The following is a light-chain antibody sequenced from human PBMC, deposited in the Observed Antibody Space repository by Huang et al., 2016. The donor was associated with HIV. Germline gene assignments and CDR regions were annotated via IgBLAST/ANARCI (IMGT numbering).Light chain of an antibody. CDR1: QSVSSY. V-gene: IGKV3-11*01. CDR3: HQRSNWPLT. Sequence: EIVLTQSPATLSLSPGERATLSCRASQSVSSYLAWYQQKPGQAPRLLIYDASNRATGIPARFRGSGSGTDFTLTISSLEPEDFAVYYCHQRSNWPLTFGGGTKVEIK. CDR2: DAS. J-gene: IGKJ4*01.